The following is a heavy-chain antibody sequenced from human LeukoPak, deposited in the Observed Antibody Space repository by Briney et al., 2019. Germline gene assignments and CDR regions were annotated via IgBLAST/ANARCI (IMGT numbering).Heavy chain of an antibody. V-gene: IGHV3-23*01. CDR3: AKTQGYFDY. CDR2: ISGSGGTT. J-gene: IGHJ4*02. CDR1: GFTFSNYG. Sequence: GGSLRLSCAASGFTFSNYGMTWARQAPGKGLEWVSGISGSGGTTYDADSVKGRFTVSRDNSKNILYLQMNSLRADDTAVYFCAKTQGYFDYWGQGTLVTVSS.